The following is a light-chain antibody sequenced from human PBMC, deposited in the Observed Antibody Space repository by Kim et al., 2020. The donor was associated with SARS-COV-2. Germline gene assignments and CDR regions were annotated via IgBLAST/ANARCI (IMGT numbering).Light chain of an antibody. CDR1: QSVSSN. CDR3: QQYNNGRT. V-gene: IGKV3-15*01. CDR2: GAS. Sequence: EIVMTQSPATLSVSPGERATLSCRASQSVSSNLAWYQQKPGQAPRLLIYGASTRATGIPARFSGSGSGTEFTLTISSLQSEDFAVYYCQQYNNGRTFGKGTKVEIK. J-gene: IGKJ1*01.